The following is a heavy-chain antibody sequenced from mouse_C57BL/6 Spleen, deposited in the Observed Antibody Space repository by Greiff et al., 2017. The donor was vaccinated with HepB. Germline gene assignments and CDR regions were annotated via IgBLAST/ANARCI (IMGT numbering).Heavy chain of an antibody. Sequence: VQLLQSGAELVKPGASVKISCKASGYAFSSYWMNWVKQRPGKGLEWIGQIYPGDGDTNYNGKFKGKATLTADKSSSTAYMQLSSLTSEDSAVYFCARTDYDYPYAMDYWGQGTSVTVSS. D-gene: IGHD2-4*01. J-gene: IGHJ4*01. CDR1: GYAFSSYW. CDR2: IYPGDGDT. CDR3: ARTDYDYPYAMDY. V-gene: IGHV1-80*01.